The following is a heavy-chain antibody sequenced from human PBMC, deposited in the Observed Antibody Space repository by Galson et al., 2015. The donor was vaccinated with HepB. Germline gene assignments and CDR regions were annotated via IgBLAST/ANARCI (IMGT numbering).Heavy chain of an antibody. CDR3: ARDQSYYYYMDV. V-gene: IGHV1-3*01. CDR1: GYTFTSYA. Sequence: SVKVSCKASGYTFTSYAMHWVRQAPGQRLEWMGWINAGNGNTKYSQKFQGRVTITRDTSASTAYMELSSLRSEDTAVYYCARDQSYYYYMDVWGKGTTVTVSS. J-gene: IGHJ6*03. CDR2: INAGNGNT. D-gene: IGHD2-21*01.